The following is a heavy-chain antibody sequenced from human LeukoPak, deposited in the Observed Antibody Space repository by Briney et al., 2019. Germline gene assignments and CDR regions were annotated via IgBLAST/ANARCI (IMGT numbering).Heavy chain of an antibody. CDR2: IKQDGSEK. D-gene: IGHD5-18*01. Sequence: PGGSLRLSCAASGFTSSSYWMSWVRQAPGKGLEWVANIKQDGSEKYYVDSVKGRFTISRDNAKNSLYLQMNSLRAEDTAVYYCAREDTAMVDYWGQGTLVTVSS. CDR3: AREDTAMVDY. CDR1: GFTSSSYW. V-gene: IGHV3-7*01. J-gene: IGHJ4*02.